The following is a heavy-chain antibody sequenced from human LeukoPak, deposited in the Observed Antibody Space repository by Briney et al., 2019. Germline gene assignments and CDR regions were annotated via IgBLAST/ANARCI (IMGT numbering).Heavy chain of an antibody. V-gene: IGHV1-2*02. CDR2: INPNSGGT. CDR1: GYTFTGYY. D-gene: IGHD3-16*01. CDR3: ARVWVITFGEAFFDY. Sequence: ASVKISCKASGYTFTGYYMHWVRQAPGQGLEWMGWINPNSGGTNYAQKFQGRVTMTRDTSVSTAYMELSRLRSDDTAVYYCARVWVITFGEAFFDYWGQGTLVTVSS. J-gene: IGHJ4*02.